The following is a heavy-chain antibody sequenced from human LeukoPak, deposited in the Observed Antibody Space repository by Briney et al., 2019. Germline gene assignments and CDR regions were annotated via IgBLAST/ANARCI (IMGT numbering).Heavy chain of an antibody. CDR1: GITFSSYW. V-gene: IGHV3-74*01. CDR2: INSDGRST. J-gene: IGHJ4*02. CDR3: ARSAYPGNSVIED. D-gene: IGHD4-23*01. Sequence: PGESLRLSCVASGITFSSYWMHWVRQAPGKGLVWVSRINSDGRSTNYADSVKGRFTISRDNAKNTLYLQMNSLRAEDTAVYYCARSAYPGNSVIEDWGRGTLVTVSS.